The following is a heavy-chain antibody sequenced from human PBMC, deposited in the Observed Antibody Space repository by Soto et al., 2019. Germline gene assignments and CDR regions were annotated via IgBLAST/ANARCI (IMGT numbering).Heavy chain of an antibody. J-gene: IGHJ6*02. CDR3: ARVRFLEWLPRDPPYYYGMDV. CDR2: ISYDGSNK. V-gene: IGHV3-30-3*01. D-gene: IGHD3-3*01. Sequence: GGSLRLSCAASGFTFSSYAMHWVRQAPGKGLEWVAVISYDGSNKYYADSVKGRFTISRDNSKNTLYLQMNSLRAEDTAVYYCARVRFLEWLPRDPPYYYGMDVWGQGTTVTVSS. CDR1: GFTFSSYA.